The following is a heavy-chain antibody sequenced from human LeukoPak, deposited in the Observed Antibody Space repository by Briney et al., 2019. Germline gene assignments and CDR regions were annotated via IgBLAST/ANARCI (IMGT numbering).Heavy chain of an antibody. CDR1: GGSISSSSYY. D-gene: IGHD3-22*01. V-gene: IGHV4-39*07. Sequence: SETLSLTCTVSGGSISSSSYYWGWIRQPPGKGLEWIGSIYYSGSTYYNPSLKSRVTMSVDTSKNQFSLKLSSVTAADTAVYYCARGVGFISSGYSAFFDYWGQGTLVTVSS. J-gene: IGHJ4*02. CDR3: ARGVGFISSGYSAFFDY. CDR2: IYYSGST.